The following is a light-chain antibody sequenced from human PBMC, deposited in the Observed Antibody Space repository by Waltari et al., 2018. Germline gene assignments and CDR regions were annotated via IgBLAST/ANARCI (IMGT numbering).Light chain of an antibody. CDR2: KAS. Sequence: DIQMTQSPSTLSASVGDRVTITCRASQSISSWSAWYQQKPGKAPKLLIYKASSLESGVPSRFSGSGSGTEFTLTISSLQPDDFATYYCQQYPRTFGQGTKVEIK. CDR3: QQYPRT. J-gene: IGKJ1*01. CDR1: QSISSW. V-gene: IGKV1-5*03.